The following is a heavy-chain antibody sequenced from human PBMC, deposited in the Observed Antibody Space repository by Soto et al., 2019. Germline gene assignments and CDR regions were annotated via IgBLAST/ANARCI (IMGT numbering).Heavy chain of an antibody. Sequence: SETLSLTCTVSGGSISSYYWSWIRQPPGKGLGWIGYIYYSGSTNYNPSLKSRVTISVDTSKNQFSLKLSSVTAADTAVYYCARRLRAITGDFDYWGQEPWSPSPQ. V-gene: IGHV4-59*08. CDR3: ARRLRAITGDFDY. J-gene: IGHJ4*01. CDR2: IYYSGST. CDR1: GGSISSYY. D-gene: IGHD1-26*01.